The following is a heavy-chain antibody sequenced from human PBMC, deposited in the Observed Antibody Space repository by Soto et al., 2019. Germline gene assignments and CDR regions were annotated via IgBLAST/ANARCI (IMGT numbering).Heavy chain of an antibody. D-gene: IGHD6-25*01. V-gene: IGHV3-23*01. CDR2: ISSSGDRT. J-gene: IGHJ4*02. CDR1: GFTFRSYG. CDR3: AKALPSSD. Sequence: EVQLLESGGGFVQPGGSLRLSCAASGFTFRSYGMSWVRQTPEKGLEWVSTISSSGDRTYYGDSVKGRFTISRDNSKNTLYLQMDSLTADDTAVYYCAKALPSSDWGQGTLVTVSS.